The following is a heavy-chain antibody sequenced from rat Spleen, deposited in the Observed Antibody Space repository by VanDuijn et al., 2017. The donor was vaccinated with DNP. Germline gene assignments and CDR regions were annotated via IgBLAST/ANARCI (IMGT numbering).Heavy chain of an antibody. D-gene: IGHD3-8*01. CDR2: ISNAGDHT. V-gene: IGHV5-31*01. CDR1: GFIFSNYW. Sequence: EVQLVESGGGPVQPGRSLKLSCVASGFIFSNYWMTWIRQAPGKGLEWVASISNAGDHTYYSDSVKGRFSLSRDNAKSTLYLQLNSLRSEDTATYYCAREYPWAHYFDYWGQGVMVTVSS. J-gene: IGHJ2*01. CDR3: AREYPWAHYFDY.